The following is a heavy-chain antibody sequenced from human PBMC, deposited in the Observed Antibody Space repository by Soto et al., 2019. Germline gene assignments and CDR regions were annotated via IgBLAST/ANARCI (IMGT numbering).Heavy chain of an antibody. CDR1: GYSFTSFA. J-gene: IGHJ5*02. V-gene: IGHV1-3*01. CDR2: INAGNGIT. CDR3: ARDHYSDSRSFDT. Sequence: EASVKVSCKASGYSFTSFALHWVRQAPGQSLEWMGWINAGNGITKYSQKFQGRVAITRDTSANTAYLGLSSLRSEDTAVYFCARDHYSDSRSFDTWGQGTLVTVSS. D-gene: IGHD3-22*01.